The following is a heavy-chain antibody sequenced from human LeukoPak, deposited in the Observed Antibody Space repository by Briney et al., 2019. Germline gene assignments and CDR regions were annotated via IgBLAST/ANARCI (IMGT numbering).Heavy chain of an antibody. CDR3: ARDHRPEIQYYYMDV. J-gene: IGHJ6*03. D-gene: IGHD1-14*01. CDR1: GFSLSNYG. CDR2: LLYDGNTK. Sequence: PGGSLRLSCAASGFSLSNYGMHWVRQAPDKGLEWVAALLYDGNTKHYADSVKGRFTISRDISKNTFYLQMNSLTAEDTAVYYCARDHRPEIQYYYMDVWGKGTTVAVSS. V-gene: IGHV3-33*01.